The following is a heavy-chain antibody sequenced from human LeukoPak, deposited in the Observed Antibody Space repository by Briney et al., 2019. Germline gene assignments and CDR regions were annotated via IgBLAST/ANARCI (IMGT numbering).Heavy chain of an antibody. CDR1: GFTFSNAW. V-gene: IGHV3-15*07. Sequence: GGSLRLSCAASGFTFSNAWMNWVRQAPGKGLEWVGRIKSKTDGGTTDHAAPVKGRFTISRDDSKNTLYLQMNSLKIEDTAVYYCTTGGGVGAIRTGAYWGQGTLVTVSS. J-gene: IGHJ4*02. D-gene: IGHD1-26*01. CDR3: TTGGGVGAIRTGAY. CDR2: IKSKTDGGTT.